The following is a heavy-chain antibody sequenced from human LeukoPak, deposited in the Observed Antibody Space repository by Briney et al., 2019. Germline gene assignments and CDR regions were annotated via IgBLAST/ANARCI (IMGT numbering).Heavy chain of an antibody. CDR3: AKDIDYYDSSGYYPGAFDI. Sequence: PGGSLRLSCAASGFTFSSYAMHWVRQAPGKGLEWVSAISGSGGSTYYADSVKGRFTISRDNSKNTLYLQMNSLRAEDTAVYYCAKDIDYYDSSGYYPGAFDIWGQGTMVTVSS. CDR2: ISGSGGST. J-gene: IGHJ3*02. D-gene: IGHD3-22*01. V-gene: IGHV3-23*01. CDR1: GFTFSSYA.